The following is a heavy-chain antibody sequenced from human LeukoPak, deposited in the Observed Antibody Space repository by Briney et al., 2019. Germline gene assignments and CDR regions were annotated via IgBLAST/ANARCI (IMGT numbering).Heavy chain of an antibody. D-gene: IGHD3-22*01. Sequence: QPGGSLRLSCAASGFTFSSYGTHWVRQAPGKGLEWVAVIWYDGSNKHYADSVKGRFTTSRDNSKNTLYLQMNSLRAEDTAVYYCAKAYDSSGYYLLRPFHYWGQGTLVTVSS. V-gene: IGHV3-33*06. CDR3: AKAYDSSGYYLLRPFHY. CDR2: IWYDGSNK. J-gene: IGHJ4*02. CDR1: GFTFSSYG.